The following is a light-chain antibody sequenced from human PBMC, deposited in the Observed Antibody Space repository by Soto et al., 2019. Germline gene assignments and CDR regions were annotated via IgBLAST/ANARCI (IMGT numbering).Light chain of an antibody. Sequence: EIVLTQSPATLSLSPGERATLSCRASQSVGSYLAWYQQKPGQPPRLLIYDVSNRATGIPARFSGSGSGTDFTLTISSLAPEDFAVYYCQQRSNWPRTFGQGTKVEI. CDR1: QSVGSY. CDR3: QQRSNWPRT. V-gene: IGKV3-11*01. J-gene: IGKJ1*01. CDR2: DVS.